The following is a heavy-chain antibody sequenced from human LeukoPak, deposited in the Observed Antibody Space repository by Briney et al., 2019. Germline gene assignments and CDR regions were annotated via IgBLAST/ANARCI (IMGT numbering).Heavy chain of an antibody. CDR1: GYTFTGYY. CDR2: INPNSGGT. V-gene: IGHV1-2*02. J-gene: IGHJ4*02. Sequence: ASVKVSCKASGYTFTGYYMHWVRQAPGQGLEWMGWINPNSGGTNYAQKFQGRVTMTRDTSISTAYMELSRLRSDDTAVYYCARHLGYYYDSSGSTHFDYWGQGTLVTVSS. D-gene: IGHD3-22*01. CDR3: ARHLGYYYDSSGSTHFDY.